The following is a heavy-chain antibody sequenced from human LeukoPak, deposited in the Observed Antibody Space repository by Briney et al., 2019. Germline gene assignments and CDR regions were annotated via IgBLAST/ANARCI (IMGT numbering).Heavy chain of an antibody. Sequence: SETLTLTCTVSGGSINSYYWNWLRQPPGKTLEWIGYVSSSGSTNYSPFFKSRLTISLDTSKNQFSLNLRSVTAADTAVYYCARGGGNSGSATDRWGQGTLVTVSS. CDR2: VSSSGST. V-gene: IGHV4-59*01. CDR3: ARGGGNSGSATDR. CDR1: GGSINSYY. D-gene: IGHD5-12*01. J-gene: IGHJ5*02.